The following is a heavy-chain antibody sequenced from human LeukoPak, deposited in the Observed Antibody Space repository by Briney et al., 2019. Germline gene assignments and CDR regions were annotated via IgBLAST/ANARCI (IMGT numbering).Heavy chain of an antibody. CDR3: AKGRDGYNADFDY. Sequence: GSLRLSCAASGFTFSNYAMTWVRQAPGKGLEWVSAISAGGGSTYYADSVKGRFTISRDNSKNTLYLQMNSLRAEDTAVYYCAKGRDGYNADFDYWGQGTLVTVSS. J-gene: IGHJ4*02. V-gene: IGHV3-23*01. CDR1: GFTFSNYA. D-gene: IGHD5-24*01. CDR2: ISAGGGST.